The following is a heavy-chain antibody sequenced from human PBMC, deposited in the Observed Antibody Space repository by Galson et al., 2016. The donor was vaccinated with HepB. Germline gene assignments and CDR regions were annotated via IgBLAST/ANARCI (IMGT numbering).Heavy chain of an antibody. CDR2: IRGSDGST. D-gene: IGHD6-13*01. CDR3: AREMHVAAAAAFDF. CDR1: GFTFSSYV. V-gene: IGHV3-23*01. Sequence: SLRLSCAASGFTFSSYVMSWVRQAPGKGLEWVSSIRGSDGSTYYADSVKGRFTISRDNSKNTLYLQMNSLKVEDTAVYYCAREMHVAAAAAFDFWGRETLVTVSS. J-gene: IGHJ4*02.